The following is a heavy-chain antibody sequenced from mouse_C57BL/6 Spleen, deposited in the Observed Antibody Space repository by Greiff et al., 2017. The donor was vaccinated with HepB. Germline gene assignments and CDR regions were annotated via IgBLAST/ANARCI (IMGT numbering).Heavy chain of an antibody. CDR2: IWRGGST. CDR3: AKKGYDGYPYAMDY. V-gene: IGHV2-5*01. Sequence: VQLQQSGPGLVQPSQSLSITCTVSGFSLTSYGVHWVRQSPGKGLEWLGVIWRGGSTDNNAAFMSRLSITKDNSKSQVFFKMNSLQADDTAIYYCAKKGYDGYPYAMDYWGQGTSVTVSS. D-gene: IGHD2-3*01. J-gene: IGHJ4*01. CDR1: GFSLTSYG.